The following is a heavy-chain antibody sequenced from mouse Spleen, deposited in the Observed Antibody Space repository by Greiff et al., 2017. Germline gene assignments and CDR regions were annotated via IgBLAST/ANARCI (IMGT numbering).Heavy chain of an antibody. CDR3: ARLGRPHFAY. Sequence: VQLQQSVAELVRPGASVKLSCTASGFTIKNTYMHWVKQRPGQGLEWIGRIDPANGNTKYAPKFQGKATMTVDTSSNTAYLQLRSLTSEDTAVYYCARLGRPHFAYWGQGTPVTVSA. J-gene: IGHJ3*01. CDR2: IDPANGNT. CDR1: GFTIKNTY. V-gene: IGHV14-3*01. D-gene: IGHD4-1*01.